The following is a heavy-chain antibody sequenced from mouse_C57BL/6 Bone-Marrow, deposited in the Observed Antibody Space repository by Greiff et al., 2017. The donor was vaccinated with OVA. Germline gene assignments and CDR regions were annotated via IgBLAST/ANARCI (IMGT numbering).Heavy chain of an antibody. CDR2: IRRKSSDSAT. CDR3: VILEAWFAY. J-gene: IGHJ3*01. V-gene: IGHV10-1*01. Sequence: EVLLVESGGGLVQPKGSLKLSCAASGFSFNTYAMNWVRQAPGKGLEWVARIRRKSSDSATYYAVSVKDRFTIYRDDSESMLYLQMNNVKTEYTAMYDCVILEAWFAYWGQGTLVTVSA. CDR1: GFSFNTYA.